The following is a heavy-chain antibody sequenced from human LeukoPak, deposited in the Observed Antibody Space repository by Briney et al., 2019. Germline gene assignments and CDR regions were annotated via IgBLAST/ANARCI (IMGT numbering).Heavy chain of an antibody. CDR2: INTKTGYP. V-gene: IGHV7-4-1*02. D-gene: IGHD3-10*01. Sequence: ASVKVSCKASGYDFSNYPINWVRQAPGQGLEWMGWINTKTGYPSYAQGFRGRFVFSLDTTDSTAHLQISSLKAEDTAVYFCARDRGVTGWFDPWGQGTLVTASS. CDR3: ARDRGVTGWFDP. CDR1: GYDFSNYP. J-gene: IGHJ5*02.